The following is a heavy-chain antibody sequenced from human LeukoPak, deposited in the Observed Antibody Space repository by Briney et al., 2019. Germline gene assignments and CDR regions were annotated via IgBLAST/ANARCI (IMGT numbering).Heavy chain of an antibody. V-gene: IGHV3-74*01. Sequence: PGGSLRLSCAASGFTFSSYWMHWVRQAPGKGLVWVSRINSDGSSTSYADSVKGRFTISRDNAKNTLYLQMNSLRAEYTAVYYCARMEFDCSSTSCYGDYWGQGTLVTVSS. CDR2: INSDGSST. CDR3: ARMEFDCSSTSCYGDY. D-gene: IGHD2-2*01. J-gene: IGHJ4*02. CDR1: GFTFSSYW.